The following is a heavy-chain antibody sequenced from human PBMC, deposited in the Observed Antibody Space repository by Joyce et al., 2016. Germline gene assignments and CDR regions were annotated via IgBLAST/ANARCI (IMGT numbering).Heavy chain of an antibody. CDR1: GYTFTGYY. D-gene: IGHD3-22*01. CDR3: ARGGYHGPYYFDY. Sequence: QVQLVQSGAEVKKPGASVKVSCKASGYTFTGYYIHWVRQAPGQVLGWMGCSNPDSSGTNYAQKFQGRVTMTRDTAVSTAYMELSRLRSDDTAVYYCARGGYHGPYYFDYWGQGTLVTVSS. CDR2: SNPDSSGT. V-gene: IGHV1-2*02. J-gene: IGHJ4*02.